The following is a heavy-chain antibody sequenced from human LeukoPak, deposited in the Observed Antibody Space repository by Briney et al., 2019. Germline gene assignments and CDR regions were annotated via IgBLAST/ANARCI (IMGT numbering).Heavy chain of an antibody. Sequence: GASVKVSCKASGGTFSSYAISWVRQAPGQGLEWMGGIIPIFGTANYAQKFQGRVTITADESTSTAYMELSSLRSEDTAVYYCARDQDGDYVDYYYGMDVWGQGTTVTVSS. CDR1: GGTFSSYA. J-gene: IGHJ6*02. V-gene: IGHV1-69*13. D-gene: IGHD4-17*01. CDR2: IIPIFGTA. CDR3: ARDQDGDYVDYYYGMDV.